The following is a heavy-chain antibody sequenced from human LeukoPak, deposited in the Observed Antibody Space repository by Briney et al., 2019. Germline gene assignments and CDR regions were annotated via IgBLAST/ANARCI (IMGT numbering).Heavy chain of an antibody. CDR2: INPSGGST. CDR1: GYTFTSYY. Sequence: ASVKVFCKASGYTFTSYYMHWVRQAPGQGLEWMGIINPSGGSTSYAQKFQGRVTMTRDTSTSTVYMELSSLRSEDTAVYYCARESGSRNFDYWGQGTLVTVSS. V-gene: IGHV1-46*03. J-gene: IGHJ4*02. D-gene: IGHD1-26*01. CDR3: ARESGSRNFDY.